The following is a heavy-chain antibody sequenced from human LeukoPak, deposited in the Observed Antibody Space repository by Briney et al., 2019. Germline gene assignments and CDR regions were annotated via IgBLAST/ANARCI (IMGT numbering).Heavy chain of an antibody. V-gene: IGHV3-20*04. CDR3: ARDWIAVAGTMGDDAFDI. J-gene: IGHJ3*02. D-gene: IGHD6-19*01. CDR2: INWNGGST. CDR1: GFTFDDYG. Sequence: GGSLRLPCAASGFTFDDYGMSWVRQAPGKGLEWVSGINWNGGSTGYADSVKGRFTISRDNAKNSLYLQMNSLRAEDTALYYCARDWIAVAGTMGDDAFDIWGQGTMVTVSS.